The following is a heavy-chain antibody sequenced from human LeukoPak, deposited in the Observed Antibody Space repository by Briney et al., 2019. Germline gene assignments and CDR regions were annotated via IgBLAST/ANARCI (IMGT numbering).Heavy chain of an antibody. D-gene: IGHD3-22*01. V-gene: IGHV4-59*01. CDR1: GGSISSYF. CDR3: ARVPYYYDSTGYYRAFDI. J-gene: IGHJ3*02. CDR2: IYYSGST. Sequence: SETLSLTCTVSGGSISSYFWSWIRQPPGKGLEWTGYIYYSGSTNYNPSLKSRVTISVDTSKNQFSLKLSSVTAADTAVYYCARVPYYYDSTGYYRAFDIWGQGTMVTVSS.